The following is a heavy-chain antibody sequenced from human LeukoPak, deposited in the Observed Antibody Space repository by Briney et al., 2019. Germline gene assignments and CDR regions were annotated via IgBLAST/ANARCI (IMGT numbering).Heavy chain of an antibody. V-gene: IGHV1-18*01. Sequence: ASVKVSCKASGYTFTSYGISWVRQAPGQGLEWMGWISAYNGNTNYVQKLQGRVTMTTDTSTSTAYMELRSLRSDDTAMFYCARDLQIGGSYYRGFDIWGQGTMVTVSS. J-gene: IGHJ3*02. CDR3: ARDLQIGGSYYRGFDI. D-gene: IGHD1-26*01. CDR1: GYTFTSYG. CDR2: ISAYNGNT.